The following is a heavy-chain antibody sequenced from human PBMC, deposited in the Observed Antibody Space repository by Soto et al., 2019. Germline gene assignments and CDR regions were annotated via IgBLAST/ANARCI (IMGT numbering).Heavy chain of an antibody. D-gene: IGHD4-17*01. CDR2: IYYSGST. CDR1: GGSISSSRSY. J-gene: IGHJ5*02. CDR3: ARETYGDYVGYFDP. Sequence: SETMSLTCTVSGGSISSSRSYWGWIRQPPGKGLECIGSIYYSGSTNYNPSLKSRVTISVDTSKNQFSLKLTSVTAADTAVYYCARETYGDYVGYFDPWGQGIRVTVSS. V-gene: IGHV4-39*07.